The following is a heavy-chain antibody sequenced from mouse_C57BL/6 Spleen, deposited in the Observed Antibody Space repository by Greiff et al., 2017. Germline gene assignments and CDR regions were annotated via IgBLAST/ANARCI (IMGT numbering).Heavy chain of an antibody. D-gene: IGHD1-1*01. V-gene: IGHV1-75*01. CDR2: IFPGSGST. J-gene: IGHJ4*01. CDR3: ARSLYYGSRDYAMDY. Sequence: QVQLQQPGAELVMPGASVKLSCKASGYTFTDYYINWVKQRPGQGLEWIGWIFPGSGSTYYNEKFKGKATLTVDKSSSTAYMLLSSLTSEDSAVYFCARSLYYGSRDYAMDYWGQGTSVTVSS. CDR1: GYTFTDYY.